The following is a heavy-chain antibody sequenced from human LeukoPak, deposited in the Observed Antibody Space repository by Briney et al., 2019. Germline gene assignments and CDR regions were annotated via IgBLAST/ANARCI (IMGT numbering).Heavy chain of an antibody. CDR1: GGTFSSYA. CDR2: IIPILGIA. D-gene: IGHD1-26*01. CDR3: ARGSGSHGRDWFDP. J-gene: IGHJ5*02. Sequence: PVKVSCKASGGTFSSYAISWVRQAPAQGLEWMGRIIPILGIANYAQKFQGRVTFTRDTSISTAYMELYSLTSDDTAVYYCARGSGSHGRDWFDPWGQGTLVTVSS. V-gene: IGHV1-69*04.